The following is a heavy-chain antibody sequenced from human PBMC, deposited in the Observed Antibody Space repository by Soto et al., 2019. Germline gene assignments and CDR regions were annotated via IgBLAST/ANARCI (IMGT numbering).Heavy chain of an antibody. CDR3: ARDWGYCSGGSCKNSFDY. D-gene: IGHD2-15*01. J-gene: IGHJ4*02. CDR2: ISSSGSTI. CDR1: GFTFSDYY. Sequence: AGGSLRLSCAASGFTFSDYYMSWIRQAPGKGLEWVSYISSSGSTIYYADSVKGRFTISRDNAKNSLYLQMNSLRAEDTAVYYCARDWGYCSGGSCKNSFDYWGQGTLVTVSS. V-gene: IGHV3-11*01.